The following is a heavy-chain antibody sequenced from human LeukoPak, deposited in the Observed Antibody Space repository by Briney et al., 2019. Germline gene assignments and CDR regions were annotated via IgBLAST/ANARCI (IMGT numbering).Heavy chain of an antibody. CDR3: ARDVGPGGGSNY. CDR2: IYYSGST. D-gene: IGHD3-16*01. Sequence: SGTLSLTCTVSGGSISSYYWSWIRQPPGKGLEWIGYIYYSGSTNYNPSLKSRVTISVDTSKNQFSLKLSSVTAADTAVYYCARDVGPGGGSNYWGQGTLVTVSS. J-gene: IGHJ4*02. CDR1: GGSISSYY. V-gene: IGHV4-59*01.